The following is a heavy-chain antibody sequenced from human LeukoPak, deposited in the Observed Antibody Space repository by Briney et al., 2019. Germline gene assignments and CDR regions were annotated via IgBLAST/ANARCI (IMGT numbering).Heavy chain of an antibody. V-gene: IGHV4-61*01. CDR2: ISYSGTI. Sequence: ETLSLTCTVSGGSVSGDPYYWSCIRQPPGKGPEWIGHISYSGTINSNPSLKSRVSASVDTSKNQFSLKLSSVTAADTAVYYCARYCTGSNCYSNRGAFGVWGRGTMVTVSS. CDR1: GGSVSGDPYY. J-gene: IGHJ3*01. CDR3: ARYCTGSNCYSNRGAFGV. D-gene: IGHD2-15*01.